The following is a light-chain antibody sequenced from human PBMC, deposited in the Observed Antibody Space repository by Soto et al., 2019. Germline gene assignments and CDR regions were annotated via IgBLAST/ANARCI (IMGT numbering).Light chain of an antibody. CDR2: EVF. J-gene: IGLJ2*01. V-gene: IGLV2-11*01. CDR3: CSYSGTFVV. Sequence: QSALTQPRSVSGSPGQSVAISCTGSSTDVGYYDSVSWYQHHPGKAPKLLIYEVFKRPSRVPDRFSCSKSSTTASLTISGLQAEDDGDYYCCSYSGTFVVFGGGTKLTVL. CDR1: STDVGYYDS.